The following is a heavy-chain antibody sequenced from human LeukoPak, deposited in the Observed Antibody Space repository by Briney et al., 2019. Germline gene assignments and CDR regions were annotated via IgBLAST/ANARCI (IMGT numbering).Heavy chain of an antibody. V-gene: IGHV1-2*02. CDR3: ARGDQYGTFYS. D-gene: IGHD1-26*01. Sequence: GASVKVSCKASGYTFTDYYMHWMRQAPGQALEWMGWINPNSGGTNYAQKFQGRVTMTRDTSVSTAYMELNRLTSDDTAVYFCARGDQYGTFYSWGQGTLVTVSS. J-gene: IGHJ4*02. CDR2: INPNSGGT. CDR1: GYTFTDYY.